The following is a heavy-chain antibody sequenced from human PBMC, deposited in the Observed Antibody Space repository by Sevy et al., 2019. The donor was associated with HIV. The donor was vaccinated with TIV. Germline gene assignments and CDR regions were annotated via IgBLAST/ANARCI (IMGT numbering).Heavy chain of an antibody. CDR1: GFTFSSYT. Sequence: GGSLRLSCAASGFTFSSYTMFWIRQAPGKGLEWMASISYDGNNKYYADSVKGRFTISRDNSKNTLYVQMNSLRPEDTAVYYCASSMIRGEGDYWGQGTLVTVSS. CDR2: ISYDGNNK. CDR3: ASSMIRGEGDY. J-gene: IGHJ4*02. D-gene: IGHD3-10*01. V-gene: IGHV3-30-3*01.